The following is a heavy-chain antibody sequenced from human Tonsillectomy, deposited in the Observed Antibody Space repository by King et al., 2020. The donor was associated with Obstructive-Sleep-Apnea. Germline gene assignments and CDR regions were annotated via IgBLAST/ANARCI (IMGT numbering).Heavy chain of an antibody. CDR1: GGSISGSTYY. CDR2: SYYSGST. V-gene: IGHV4-39*07. CDR3: ARDGVLRFLEWSLTTLGMDV. Sequence: LQLQESGPGLVKPSETLSLICTVSGGSISGSTYYWGWIRQSPGKGLEWIGSSYYSGSTYYNPSLKSRVTISVDMSKKQFSLKLSSVTAADTAVYYCARDGVLRFLEWSLTTLGMDVWGQGTTVTVSS. D-gene: IGHD3-3*01. J-gene: IGHJ6*02.